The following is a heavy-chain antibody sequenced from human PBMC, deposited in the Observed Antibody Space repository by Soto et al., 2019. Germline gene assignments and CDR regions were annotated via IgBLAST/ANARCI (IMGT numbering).Heavy chain of an antibody. V-gene: IGHV1-69*01. D-gene: IGHD3-3*01. CDR3: ARAAFRSGYYGYYSGMDV. J-gene: IGHJ6*02. CDR2: IIPTLGTP. CDR1: GGTFSTHA. Sequence: QVQLVQSVAEVKKPGSSVKVSCKASGGTFSTHAISWVRQAPGQGLAWRGGIIPTLGTPNYAQKFQGRVTVTADEYTSPAYTELSRLTSEDTAVYYCARAAFRSGYYGYYSGMDVWGHGTAGNVS.